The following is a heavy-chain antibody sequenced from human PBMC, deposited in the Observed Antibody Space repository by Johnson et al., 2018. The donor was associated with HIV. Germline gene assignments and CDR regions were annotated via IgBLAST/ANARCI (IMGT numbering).Heavy chain of an antibody. CDR1: GFTFSSYG. V-gene: IGHV3-30*03. CDR3: AREGGDGYSPSGFDI. D-gene: IGHD5-24*01. CDR2: ISYDGSNK. Sequence: QVQLVESGGGVVQPGRSLRLSCAVSGFTFSSYGMHWVRRAPGKGLEWVAVISYDGSNKYYADSVKGRFTISRDNSKNTLYLQMNSLRAEDTAVYCCAREGGDGYSPSGFDIWGQGTMVTVSS. J-gene: IGHJ3*02.